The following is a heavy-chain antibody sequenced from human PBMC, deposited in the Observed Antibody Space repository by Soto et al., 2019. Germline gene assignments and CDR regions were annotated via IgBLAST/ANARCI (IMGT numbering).Heavy chain of an antibody. Sequence: QVQLQESGPGLVKSSETLSLTCRVSGGSISNYFWSWIRQPPGKGLEWIGYIFNSGSTIYSPSLKSRVTLTLDTSKNQFSLRLGSVTVADTAIYYCARWPETYYMDVWGKGTTVTVSS. J-gene: IGHJ6*03. CDR3: ARWPETYYMDV. CDR1: GGSISNYF. V-gene: IGHV4-59*01. CDR2: IFNSGST.